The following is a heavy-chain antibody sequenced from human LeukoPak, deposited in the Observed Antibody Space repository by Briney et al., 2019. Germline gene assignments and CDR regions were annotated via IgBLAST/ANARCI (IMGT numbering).Heavy chain of an antibody. CDR1: GESISYNSVA. D-gene: IGHD3-10*02. CDR3: ARDPSQPGMLTY. J-gene: IGHJ4*02. Sequence: SQTLSLTCALSGESISYNSVAWNWIRLSPSRGLEWLGRTYYRSKFYIEYAQSVRSRITINPDTSRNQFSLQLTSVTPDDTAVYYCARDPSQPGMLTYWGQGTLVTVSS. CDR2: TYYRSKFYI. V-gene: IGHV6-1*01.